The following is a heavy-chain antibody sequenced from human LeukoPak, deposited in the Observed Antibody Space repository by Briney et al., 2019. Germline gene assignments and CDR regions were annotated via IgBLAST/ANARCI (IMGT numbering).Heavy chain of an antibody. CDR1: GYTFTSYD. J-gene: IGHJ5*02. D-gene: IGHD2-2*02. CDR2: MNPNSGNT. CDR3: ARGDIVVLPAGIPHNWFDP. V-gene: IGHV1-8*02. Sequence: ASVKVSCKASGYTFTSYDINWVRQAIGQGLEWMGWMNPNSGNTGYAQKFQGRVTMTRDTSISTAYMELSRLRSDDTAVYYCARGDIVVLPAGIPHNWFDPWGQGTLVTVSS.